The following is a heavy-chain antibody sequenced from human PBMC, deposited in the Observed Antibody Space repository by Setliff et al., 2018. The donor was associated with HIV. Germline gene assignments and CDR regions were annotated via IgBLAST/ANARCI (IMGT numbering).Heavy chain of an antibody. V-gene: IGHV1-18*01. D-gene: IGHD6-25*01. CDR1: GYTFVDDG. J-gene: IGHJ4*02. CDR2: IGAYNGDT. Sequence: ASVKVSCKASGYTFVDDGITWVRQAPGQGLEWMGWIGAYNGDTKYAQKFQDRVTMAIDTSASTAYMELRSLTSDDTAMYYCSRDRSATWTPTTYWGQGTLVTVSS. CDR3: SRDRSATWTPTTY.